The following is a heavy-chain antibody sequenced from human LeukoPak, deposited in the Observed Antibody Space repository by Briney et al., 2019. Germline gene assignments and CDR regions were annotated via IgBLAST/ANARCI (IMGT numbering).Heavy chain of an antibody. Sequence: GSSLRLSCATSGFTFSSHGFYWVRQAPGKGLAWVAVIWYDGSKKYYADSVKGRSTISRDNSKNTLYLEMNSLRAEDTAVYYCARDVSYNSLDYWGQGTLVTVSS. V-gene: IGHV3-33*01. CDR1: GFTFSSHG. CDR2: IWYDGSKK. D-gene: IGHD6-13*01. J-gene: IGHJ4*02. CDR3: ARDVSYNSLDY.